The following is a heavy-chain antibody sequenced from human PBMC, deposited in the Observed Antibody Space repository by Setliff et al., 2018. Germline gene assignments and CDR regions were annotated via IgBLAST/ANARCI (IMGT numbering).Heavy chain of an antibody. CDR3: AREAGYYDSSGPVGVPYYYYMDV. CDR1: GGSISSGGYY. V-gene: IGHV4-31*03. J-gene: IGHJ6*03. CDR2: IYYGGGT. D-gene: IGHD3-22*01. Sequence: PSETLSLTCTVSGGSISSGGYYWSWIRQHPGKGLEWIGYIYYGGGTYYNPSLESRVTISVDTSKNQFSLKLSSVTAADTAVYYCAREAGYYDSSGPVGVPYYYYMDVWGKGTTVTVSS.